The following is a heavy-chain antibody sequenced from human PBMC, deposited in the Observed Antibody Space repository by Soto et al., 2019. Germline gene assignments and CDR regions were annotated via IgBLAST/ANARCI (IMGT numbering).Heavy chain of an antibody. CDR2: ISGSGGST. CDR3: AKAGYCVSTSCYFPVDY. V-gene: IGHV3-23*01. J-gene: IGHJ4*02. D-gene: IGHD2-2*01. Sequence: EVQLLESGGGLVQPGGSLRLSCAASEFTFSTHAMTWVRQAPGKGLEWVSSISGSGGSTYYADSVKGRFTISRDNSKNTLYLQMNSLRAEDAAVYSCAKAGYCVSTSCYFPVDYWGQGTLVTVSS. CDR1: EFTFSTHA.